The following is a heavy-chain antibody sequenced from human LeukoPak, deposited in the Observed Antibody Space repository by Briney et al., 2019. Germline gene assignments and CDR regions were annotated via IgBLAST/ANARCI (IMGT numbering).Heavy chain of an antibody. V-gene: IGHV3-74*01. J-gene: IGHJ4*02. CDR2: INSDGINT. Sequence: GGSLRLSCAASGFTFSNYWMHWVRQAPGKGLVWVSRINSDGINTSYADSVKGRFTVSRDNSKNTLCLQMNSLRAEDTAVYYCARDLLAGEDYWGQGTLVTVSS. CDR3: ARDLLAGEDY. CDR1: GFTFSNYW. D-gene: IGHD3-10*01.